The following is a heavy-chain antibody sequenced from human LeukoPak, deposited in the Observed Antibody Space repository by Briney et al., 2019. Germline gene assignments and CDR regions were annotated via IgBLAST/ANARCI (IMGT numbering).Heavy chain of an antibody. CDR1: GFTFSSYA. V-gene: IGHV3-30-3*01. CDR2: ISYDGSNK. J-gene: IGHJ4*02. Sequence: GGSLRLSCAASGFTFSSYAMHWVRQAPGTGLEWVAVISYDGSNKYYADSVKGRFTISRDNSKNTLYLQMNSLRAEDTAVYYCATPMLGTTVTQKIGYRGQGTLVTVSS. CDR3: ATPMLGTTVTQKIGY. D-gene: IGHD4-11*01.